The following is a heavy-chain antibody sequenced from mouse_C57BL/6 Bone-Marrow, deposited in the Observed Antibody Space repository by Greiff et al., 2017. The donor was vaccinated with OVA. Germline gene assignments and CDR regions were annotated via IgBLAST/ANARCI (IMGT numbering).Heavy chain of an antibody. D-gene: IGHD2-14*01. J-gene: IGHJ4*01. V-gene: IGHV1-50*01. CDR2: IDPSARST. CDR3: ARSSYRLYAMDY. CDR1: GYTFPSSC. Sequence: VQLQQPGAELVKPGASVKLSCKASGYTFPSSCLHWVKQTPGQGLAWIGAIDPSARSTNYNQQFKGKATLTVDPSSSAAYMQLSSLTSEDSAVYYCARSSYRLYAMDYWGQGTSGTVSS.